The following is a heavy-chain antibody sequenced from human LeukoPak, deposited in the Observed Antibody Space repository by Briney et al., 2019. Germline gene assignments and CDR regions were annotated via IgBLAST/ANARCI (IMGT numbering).Heavy chain of an antibody. J-gene: IGHJ6*02. CDR2: IHDSGST. V-gene: IGHV4-39*02. D-gene: IGHD2-2*01. Sequence: SETLSLTCTVSGCSISSNNYYWGWIRQPPGKGLEWIGTIHDSGSTYYNPSLKSRVTISVDMSKNHFSLKLSSVTAADTAAYYCARGSVDCSSASCNTIYQYYGMDIWGQGTTVTVAS. CDR3: ARGSVDCSSASCNTIYQYYGMDI. CDR1: GCSISSNNYY.